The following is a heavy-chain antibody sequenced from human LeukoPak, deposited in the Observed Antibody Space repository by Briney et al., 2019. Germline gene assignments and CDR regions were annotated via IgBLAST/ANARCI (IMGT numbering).Heavy chain of an antibody. J-gene: IGHJ3*02. CDR3: ARTYGYCSSTSCSHDAFDI. CDR1: GYSFTSYW. Sequence: GESLKISCKGSGYSFTSYWIGWVRQMPGKGLEWMGIIYPGDSDTRYSPSFQGQVTISADKSISTAYLQWSSLKASDTAMYYCARTYGYCSSTSCSHDAFDIWGQGTMVTVSS. CDR2: IYPGDSDT. D-gene: IGHD2-2*01. V-gene: IGHV5-51*01.